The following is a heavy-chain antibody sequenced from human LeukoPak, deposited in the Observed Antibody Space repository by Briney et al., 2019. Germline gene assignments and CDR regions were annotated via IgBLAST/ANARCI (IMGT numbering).Heavy chain of an antibody. Sequence: PGGSLRLSCTASGFTFSSYTMNWVRQAPGKGLEWVSAIHNGGGTTSYADSAKGRFTISRDNSKNTPFLQMNSLRAEDTAVYYCAKDSAFGGEDSWGQGTLVTVSS. V-gene: IGHV3-23*01. CDR1: GFTFSSYT. CDR2: IHNGGGTT. D-gene: IGHD3-16*01. J-gene: IGHJ4*02. CDR3: AKDSAFGGEDS.